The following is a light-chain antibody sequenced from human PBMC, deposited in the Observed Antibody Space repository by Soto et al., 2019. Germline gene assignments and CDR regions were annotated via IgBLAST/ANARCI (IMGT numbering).Light chain of an antibody. V-gene: IGKV3D-15*01. CDR2: GAS. CDR1: QSVSSN. Sequence: EIVMTQSPATLSVSPGERATLSCRASQSVSSNLAWYQQKPGQAPRLLIYGASTRATGIPARFSGSGSGTEFTLTISSLQSEDFAVYYCQQYNNWPPGRTFGQGPRWKSN. J-gene: IGKJ1*01. CDR3: QQYNNWPPGRT.